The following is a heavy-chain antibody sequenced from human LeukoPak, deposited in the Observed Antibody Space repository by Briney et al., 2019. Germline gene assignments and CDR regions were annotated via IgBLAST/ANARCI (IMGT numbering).Heavy chain of an antibody. J-gene: IGHJ4*02. CDR1: GYTFTNLD. CDR3: ASNPPNTGDFYY. CDR2: MSPNSGDT. Sequence: ASVRVSCKTSGYTFTNLDINWLRQAPGQGLEWMGWMSPNSGDTGRAQKFQGRVSMARDIFKSTAYMELSSLRSEDTAIYYCASNPPNTGDFYYWGLETLVTVSS. V-gene: IGHV1-8*01. D-gene: IGHD1-1*01.